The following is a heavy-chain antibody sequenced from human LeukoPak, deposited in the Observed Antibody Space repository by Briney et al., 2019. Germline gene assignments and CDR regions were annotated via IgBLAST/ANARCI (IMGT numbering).Heavy chain of an antibody. CDR1: GFTFSSYA. J-gene: IGHJ4*02. CDR2: ISYDGSNK. Sequence: PGRSLRLSCAASGFTFSSYAMHWVRQAPGKGLEWVAVISYDGSNKYYADSVKGRFTISRDNSKNTLYLQMSSLRAEDTAEYYCARGTPTVDFWSGYTDYWGQGTLVIVSS. CDR3: ARGTPTVDFWSGYTDY. V-gene: IGHV3-30-3*01. D-gene: IGHD3-3*01.